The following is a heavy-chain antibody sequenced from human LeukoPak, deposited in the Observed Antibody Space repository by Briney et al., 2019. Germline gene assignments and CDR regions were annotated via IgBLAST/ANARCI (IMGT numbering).Heavy chain of an antibody. CDR2: INPSGGST. J-gene: IGHJ4*02. Sequence: GASVKVSCKASGYTFTSYYMHWVRQAPGQGLEWMGIINPSGGSTSYAQKFQGRVTMTRGMSTSTVYMELSSLRSEDTAVYYCARAPRAGSGSYQYFDYWGQGTLVTVSS. V-gene: IGHV1-46*01. CDR3: ARAPRAGSGSYQYFDY. D-gene: IGHD1-26*01. CDR1: GYTFTSYY.